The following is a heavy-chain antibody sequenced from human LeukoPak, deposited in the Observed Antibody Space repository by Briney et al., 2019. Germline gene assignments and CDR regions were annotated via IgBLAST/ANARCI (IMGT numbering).Heavy chain of an antibody. D-gene: IGHD6-13*01. CDR3: ATLAAAGIRYYFDY. CDR1: GFTFSTYA. J-gene: IGHJ4*02. CDR2: INHSGST. V-gene: IGHV4-34*08. Sequence: TPGGSLRLSCAASGFTFSTYAVNWVRQPPGKGLEWIGEINHSGSTNYNPSLKGRVTISVDTSKNQFSLKLSSVTAADTAVYYCATLAAAGIRYYFDYWGQGTLVTVSS.